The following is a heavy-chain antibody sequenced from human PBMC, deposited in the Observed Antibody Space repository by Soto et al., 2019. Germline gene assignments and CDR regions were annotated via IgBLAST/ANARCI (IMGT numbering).Heavy chain of an antibody. CDR1: GFTFDDYV. Sequence: QAGGSLRLSCVVSGFTFDDYVMHWDRQAPGKGLEWVSGISRNSGTIEYADSVKGRFTVSRDNAKNSLYLQMDSLRAEDTALYYCVKDMGYGSSSTFDYWGQGTLVTVSS. D-gene: IGHD6-6*01. J-gene: IGHJ4*02. CDR2: ISRNSGTI. CDR3: VKDMGYGSSSTFDY. V-gene: IGHV3-9*01.